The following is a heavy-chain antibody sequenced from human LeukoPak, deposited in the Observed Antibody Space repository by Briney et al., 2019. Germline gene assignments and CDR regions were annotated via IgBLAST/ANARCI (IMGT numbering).Heavy chain of an antibody. D-gene: IGHD6-19*01. J-gene: IGHJ6*03. Sequence: ASVKVSCKASGYTFTSYGISWVRQAPGQGLEWMGWIRAYNGNTNYAQKLQGRVTMTTDTSTSTAYMELRSLRSDDTAVYYCARDRAGQWLVRNYYYYMDVWGKGTTVTVSS. CDR1: GYTFTSYG. CDR2: IRAYNGNT. CDR3: ARDRAGQWLVRNYYYYMDV. V-gene: IGHV1-18*01.